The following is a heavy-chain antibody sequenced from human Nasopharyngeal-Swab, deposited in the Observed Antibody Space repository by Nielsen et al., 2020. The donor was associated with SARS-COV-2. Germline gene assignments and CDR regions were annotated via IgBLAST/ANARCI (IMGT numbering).Heavy chain of an antibody. D-gene: IGHD3-10*01. Sequence: GGSLRLSCSASGFTFSSYAMHWVCQAPGKGLEWVAVISYDGSNKYYADSVKGRFTISRDNSKNTLYLQMNSLRAEDTAVYYCARDRITMVRGVYLDYWGQGTLVTVSS. CDR3: ARDRITMVRGVYLDY. V-gene: IGHV3-30-3*01. CDR1: GFTFSSYA. CDR2: ISYDGSNK. J-gene: IGHJ4*02.